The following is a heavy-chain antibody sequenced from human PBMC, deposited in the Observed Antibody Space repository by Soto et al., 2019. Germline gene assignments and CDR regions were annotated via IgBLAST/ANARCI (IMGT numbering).Heavy chain of an antibody. J-gene: IGHJ6*02. CDR2: INPSGGST. Sequence: ASVKVSCKASGYTFTSYYMHWVRQAPGQGLEWMGIINPSGGSTSYAQKFQGRVTMTRDTSTSTVYMELSSLGSEDTAVYYCARGGIEGETAAGDYSGMDFWGQGTTVPVSS. CDR1: GYTFTSYY. V-gene: IGHV1-46*01. D-gene: IGHD6-13*01. CDR3: ARGGIEGETAAGDYSGMDF.